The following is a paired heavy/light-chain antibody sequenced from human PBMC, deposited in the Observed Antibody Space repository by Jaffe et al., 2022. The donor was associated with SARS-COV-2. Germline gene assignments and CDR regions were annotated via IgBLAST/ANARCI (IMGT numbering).Heavy chain of an antibody. D-gene: IGHD3-9*01. Sequence: EVQLVESGGGLVQPGGSLRLSCAASGFTFSSYSMNWVRQAPGKGLEWVSYISSSSSTIYYADSVKGRFTISRDNAKNSLYLQMNSLRAEDTAVYYCARDWAPVTYYDILTGYYSGYDYYYYYMDVWGKGTTVTVSS. V-gene: IGHV3-48*01. J-gene: IGHJ6*03. CDR1: GFTFSSYS. CDR3: ARDWAPVTYYDILTGYYSGYDYYYYYMDV. CDR2: ISSSSSTI.
Light chain of an antibody. CDR1: SSDVGGYNY. CDR3: SSYTSSSNVV. CDR2: DVS. V-gene: IGLV2-14*01. Sequence: QSALTQPASVSGSPGQSITISCTGTSSDVGGYNYVSWYQQHPGKAPKLMIYDVSNRPSGVSNRFSGSKSGNTASLTISGLQAEDEADYYCSSYTSSSNVVFGGGTKLTVL. J-gene: IGLJ2*01.